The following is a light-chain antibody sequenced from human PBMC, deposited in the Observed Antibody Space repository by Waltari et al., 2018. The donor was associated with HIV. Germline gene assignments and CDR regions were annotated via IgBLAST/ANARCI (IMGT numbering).Light chain of an antibody. V-gene: IGLV1-40*01. CDR3: QSYDSSLSGSKI. CDR1: RSNIGAGYD. J-gene: IGLJ2*01. Sequence: QSVLTQPPSVSGAPGQRVTISCTGTRSNIGAGYDVQWYQQLPGTAPKLLIYGNTNRPSGVPNVCSGSKSGTSASLDITGRQAEDEADYYGQSYDSSLSGSKIFGGGTKLTVL. CDR2: GNT.